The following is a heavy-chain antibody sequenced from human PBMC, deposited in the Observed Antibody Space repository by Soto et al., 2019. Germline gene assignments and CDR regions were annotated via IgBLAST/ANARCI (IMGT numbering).Heavy chain of an antibody. CDR2: INPNSGGT. V-gene: IGHV1-2*02. CDR1: GYTFTGYY. Sequence: ASVKVSCKASGYTFTGYYMHWVRQAPGQGLEWMGWINPNSGGTNYAQKFQGRVTMTRDTSTSTAYMELSRLRSDDTAVYYCAREVVPAAMINWFDPWGQGTLVTVSS. CDR3: AREVVPAAMINWFDP. D-gene: IGHD2-2*01. J-gene: IGHJ5*02.